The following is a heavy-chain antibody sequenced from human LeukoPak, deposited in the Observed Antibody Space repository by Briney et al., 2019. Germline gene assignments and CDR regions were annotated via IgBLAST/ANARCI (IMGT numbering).Heavy chain of an antibody. Sequence: ASVKVSCKASGYTFTSYGISWVRQAPGQGLEWMGWISAYNGNTNYAQKLQGRVTMTTDTSTSTAYMELRSLRSDDTAVYYCARDFPYDFWSGLPDDWFDPWGQGTLVTVSP. CDR1: GYTFTSYG. D-gene: IGHD3-3*01. CDR2: ISAYNGNT. V-gene: IGHV1-18*01. J-gene: IGHJ5*02. CDR3: ARDFPYDFWSGLPDDWFDP.